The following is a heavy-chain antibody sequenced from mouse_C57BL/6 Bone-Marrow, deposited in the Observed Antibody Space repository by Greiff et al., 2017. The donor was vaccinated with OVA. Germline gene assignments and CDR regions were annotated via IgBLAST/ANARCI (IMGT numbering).Heavy chain of an antibody. J-gene: IGHJ2*01. CDR3: ARSCSGDDVSFDY. V-gene: IGHV1-53*01. CDR2: INPSNGGT. D-gene: IGHD2-2*01. Sequence: VQLQQPGTELVKPGASVKLSCKASGYTFTSYWMHWVKQRPGQGLEWIGNINPSNGGTNYNEKFKSKATLTVDKSSSTAYMQLSSLTSEDSAVYYCARSCSGDDVSFDYWGQGTTVTVSS. CDR1: GYTFTSYW.